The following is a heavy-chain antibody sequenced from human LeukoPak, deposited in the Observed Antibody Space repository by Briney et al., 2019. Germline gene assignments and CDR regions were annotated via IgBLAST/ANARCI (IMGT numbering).Heavy chain of an antibody. J-gene: IGHJ4*01. CDR1: GGSISRYY. Sequence: SETLSLTCTVSGGSISRYYWSWIRQPPGKGLEWIGYIYYSGSTNYNPPLKSRVTISVDPSKNQFSLKLSSVTAADTAVYYCARMVRGGSGYYADYWGHGTLVTVSS. CDR2: IYYSGST. D-gene: IGHD3-22*01. V-gene: IGHV4-59*01. CDR3: ARMVRGGSGYYADY.